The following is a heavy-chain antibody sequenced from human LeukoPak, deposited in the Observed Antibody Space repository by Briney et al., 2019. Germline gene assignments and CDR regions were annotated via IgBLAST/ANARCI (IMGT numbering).Heavy chain of an antibody. J-gene: IGHJ4*02. CDR2: IYPGDSDT. Sequence: GESLKISCKGSGYSFTSYWIGWVRQMPGKGLEWMGIIYPGDSDTRYSPSFQGQVTISADKSISTAYLQWSSLKASDTAMYYCARIRDIAAVIWGLDYWGQGTLVTVSS. D-gene: IGHD6-13*01. CDR3: ARIRDIAAVIWGLDY. V-gene: IGHV5-51*01. CDR1: GYSFTSYW.